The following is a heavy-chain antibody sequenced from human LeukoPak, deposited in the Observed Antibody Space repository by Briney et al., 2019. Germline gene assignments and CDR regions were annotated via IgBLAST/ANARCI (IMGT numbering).Heavy chain of an antibody. D-gene: IGHD3-10*01. CDR2: INHSGST. CDR1: GGSFSGYY. V-gene: IGHV4-34*01. J-gene: IGHJ4*02. CDR3: ARAVGVRGVRYYFDY. Sequence: SETPSLTCAVYGGSFSGYYWSWIRQPPGKGLEWIGEINHSGSTNYNPSLKSRVTISVDTSKNQFSLKLSSVTAADTAVYYCARAVGVRGVRYYFDYWGQGTLVTVSS.